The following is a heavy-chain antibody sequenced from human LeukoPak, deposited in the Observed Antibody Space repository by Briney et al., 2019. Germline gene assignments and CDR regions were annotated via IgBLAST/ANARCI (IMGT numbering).Heavy chain of an antibody. Sequence: GGSLRLSCAASGFTFSSYAMSWVRQAPGKGLEWVSAISGGGGSTYYADSVKGRFTISRDNSKNTLYLQMNSLRAEDTAVYYCAKLRGIAVAGTHYYYGMDVWGQGTTVTVSS. J-gene: IGHJ6*02. D-gene: IGHD6-19*01. V-gene: IGHV3-23*01. CDR3: AKLRGIAVAGTHYYYGMDV. CDR1: GFTFSSYA. CDR2: ISGGGGST.